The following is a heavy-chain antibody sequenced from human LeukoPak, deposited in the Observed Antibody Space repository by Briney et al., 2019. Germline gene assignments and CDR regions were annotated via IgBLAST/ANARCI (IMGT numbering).Heavy chain of an antibody. CDR3: ARAISTGDSYGLVFDY. J-gene: IGHJ4*02. D-gene: IGHD5-18*01. Sequence: SETLSLTCTVSGGSISSSSYYWGWIRQPPGKGLEWIGSIYYSGSTYYNPSLKSRVTISVDTSKNQFSLKLSSVTAADTAVYYCARAISTGDSYGLVFDYWGQGTLVTVSS. CDR1: GGSISSSSYY. CDR2: IYYSGST. V-gene: IGHV4-39*07.